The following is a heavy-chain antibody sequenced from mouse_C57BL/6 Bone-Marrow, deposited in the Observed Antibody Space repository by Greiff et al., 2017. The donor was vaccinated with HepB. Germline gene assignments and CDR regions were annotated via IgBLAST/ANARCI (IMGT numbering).Heavy chain of an antibody. Sequence: QVQLKQPGAELVKPGASVKMSCKASGYTFTSYWITWVKQRPGQGLEWIGDIYPGSGSTNYNEKFKSKATLTVDTSSSTACMQLSSLTSEDSAVYYCARGDGSSYGFAYWGQGTLVTVSA. D-gene: IGHD1-1*01. V-gene: IGHV1-55*01. CDR3: ARGDGSSYGFAY. CDR2: IYPGSGST. J-gene: IGHJ3*01. CDR1: GYTFTSYW.